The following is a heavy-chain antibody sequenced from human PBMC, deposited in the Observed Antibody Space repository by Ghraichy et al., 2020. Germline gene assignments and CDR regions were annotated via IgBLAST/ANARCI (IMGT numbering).Heavy chain of an antibody. Sequence: GGSLRLSCAASGFTFSSYGMHWVRQAPGKGLEWVAVISYDGSLKWYAGSVKGRFIISRDNYQDTLYLEMNSLRGDDTGIYYCAKDRPRWAARPDIGSFDSWGQGMLVTVSS. V-gene: IGHV3-30*18. CDR2: ISYDGSLK. CDR1: GFTFSSYG. J-gene: IGHJ4*02. CDR3: AKDRPRWAARPDIGSFDS. D-gene: IGHD6-6*01.